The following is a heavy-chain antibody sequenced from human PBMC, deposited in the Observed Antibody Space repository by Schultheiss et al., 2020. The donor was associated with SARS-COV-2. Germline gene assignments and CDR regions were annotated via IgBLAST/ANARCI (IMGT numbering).Heavy chain of an antibody. D-gene: IGHD6-6*01. CDR2: IGSKANSYAT. V-gene: IGHV3-73*01. CDR3: TRVQSSHYMDV. Sequence: GESLKISCAASGFTFSNAWMSWVRQAPGKGLEWVGRIGSKANSYATEFAASVKGRFTLSRDDSKNMAYLQMNSLKTDDTAVYFCTRVQSSHYMDVWGKGTTVTVSS. CDR1: GFTFSNAW. J-gene: IGHJ6*03.